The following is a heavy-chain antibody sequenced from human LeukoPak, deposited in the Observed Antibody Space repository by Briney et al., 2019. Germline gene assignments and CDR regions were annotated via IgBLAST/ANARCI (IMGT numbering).Heavy chain of an antibody. D-gene: IGHD6-6*01. CDR3: ARGSAARPEYYMDV. J-gene: IGHJ6*03. V-gene: IGHV4-31*03. Sequence: SQTLSLTCTVSGASISSGGYYWSWIRQHPGKGLEWIGYIYYSGSTYYNPSLKSRVTISVDTSKNQFSLKLSSVTAADTAVYYCARGSAARPEYYMDVWGKGTTVTVSS. CDR2: IYYSGST. CDR1: GASISSGGYY.